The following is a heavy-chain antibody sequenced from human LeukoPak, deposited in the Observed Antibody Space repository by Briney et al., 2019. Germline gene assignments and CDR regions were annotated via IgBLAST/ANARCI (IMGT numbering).Heavy chain of an antibody. D-gene: IGHD2-21*02. CDR2: ISSSSSTI. CDR3: ARDGYCGGDCYSSGMDV. CDR1: GFTFSSYA. V-gene: IGHV3-48*01. Sequence: GGSLRLSCAASGFTFSSYAMSWVRQAPGKGLEWVSYISSSSSTIYYADSVKGRFTISRDNARNSLYLQMNSLRAEDTAVYYCARDGYCGGDCYSSGMDVWGKGTTVTVSS. J-gene: IGHJ6*03.